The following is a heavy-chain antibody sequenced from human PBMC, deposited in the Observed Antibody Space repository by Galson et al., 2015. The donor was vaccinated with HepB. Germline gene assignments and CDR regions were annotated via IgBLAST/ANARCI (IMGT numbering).Heavy chain of an antibody. CDR3: ARVQCSSTSCYAGLGENWFDP. Sequence: SVKVSCKASGYTFTSYAMHWVRQAPGQRLEWMGWINAGNGNTKYSQKFQGRVTITRDTSASTAYMELSSLRSEDTAVYYCARVQCSSTSCYAGLGENWFDPWGQGTLVTVSS. D-gene: IGHD2-2*01. V-gene: IGHV1-3*01. J-gene: IGHJ5*02. CDR1: GYTFTSYA. CDR2: INAGNGNT.